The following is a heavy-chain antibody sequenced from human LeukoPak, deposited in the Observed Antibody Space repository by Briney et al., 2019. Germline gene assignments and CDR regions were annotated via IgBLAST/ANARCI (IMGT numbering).Heavy chain of an antibody. Sequence: GGSLRLSCAASGFIFSTYSMNWVRQAPGTGLEWVSSISSSRSFIYYADSVQGRFTISRDNAKNSLYLQMNSLRAEDTAVYYCARVTGGFYSHFDYWGQGTLVTVSS. CDR3: ARVTGGFYSHFDY. J-gene: IGHJ4*02. V-gene: IGHV3-21*01. D-gene: IGHD3-22*01. CDR2: ISSSRSFI. CDR1: GFIFSTYS.